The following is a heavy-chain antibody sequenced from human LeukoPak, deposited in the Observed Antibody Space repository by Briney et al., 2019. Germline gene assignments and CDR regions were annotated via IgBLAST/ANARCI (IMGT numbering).Heavy chain of an antibody. J-gene: IGHJ4*02. CDR2: ISYDGSNK. CDR3: ARAALTDIVVVVAAELDYYFDY. Sequence: GGSLRLSCAASGFTFSSYAMHWVRQAPGKGLEWVAVISYDGSNKYYADSVKGRFTISRDNSKNTLYLQMNSLRAEDTAVYYCARAALTDIVVVVAAELDYYFDYWGQGTLVTVSS. CDR1: GFTFSSYA. D-gene: IGHD2-15*01. V-gene: IGHV3-30-3*01.